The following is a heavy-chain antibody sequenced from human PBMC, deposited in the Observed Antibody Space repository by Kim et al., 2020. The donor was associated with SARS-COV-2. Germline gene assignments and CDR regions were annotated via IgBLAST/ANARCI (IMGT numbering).Heavy chain of an antibody. J-gene: IGHJ3*02. D-gene: IGHD3-10*01. CDR1: GFTFGDYA. CDR2: IRSKAYGGTT. Sequence: GGSLRLSCTASGFTFGDYAMSWVRQAPGKGLEWVGFIRSKAYGGTTEYAASVKGRFTISRDDSKSIAYLQMNSLKSEDTAVYYCTRGGYYGSGSQADAFVIWGQALMVTVSS. CDR3: TRGGYYGSGSQADAFVI. V-gene: IGHV3-49*04.